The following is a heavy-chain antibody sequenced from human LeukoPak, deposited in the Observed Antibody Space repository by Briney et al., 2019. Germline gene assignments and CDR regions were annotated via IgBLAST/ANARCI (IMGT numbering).Heavy chain of an antibody. CDR1: GGSFSGYY. J-gene: IGHJ6*02. CDR2: IYYSGST. D-gene: IGHD4-11*01. V-gene: IGHV4-30-4*08. CDR3: ARDSVTTYSPAYYGMDV. Sequence: PSETLSLTCAVYGGSFSGYYWSWLRQPPGKGLEWIGYIYYSGSTYYNPSLKSRVTISVDTSKNQFSLKLSSVTAADTAVYYCARDSVTTYSPAYYGMDVWGQGTTVTVSS.